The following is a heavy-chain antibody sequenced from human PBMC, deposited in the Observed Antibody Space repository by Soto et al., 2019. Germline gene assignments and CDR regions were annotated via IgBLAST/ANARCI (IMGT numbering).Heavy chain of an antibody. CDR1: GYTFSNYW. CDR2: IYPGDSKT. V-gene: IGHV5-51*01. Sequence: GESLKISCKGSGYTFSNYWIGWVRQMPGKGLEWMGIIYPGDSKTKYRPSFQGQVTISADKSISTAYLQWSSLKASDTAMYYCARLDSSSWYGHFDYWGQGTLVTVSS. D-gene: IGHD6-13*01. CDR3: ARLDSSSWYGHFDY. J-gene: IGHJ4*02.